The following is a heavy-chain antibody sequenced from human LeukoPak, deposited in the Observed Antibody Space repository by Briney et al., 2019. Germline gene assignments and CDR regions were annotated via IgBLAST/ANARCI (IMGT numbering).Heavy chain of an antibody. CDR2: IIPIFGTA. CDR1: GGTFSSYA. V-gene: IGHV1-69*06. D-gene: IGHD3-22*01. CDR3: AREAKLITMINGYMDV. Sequence: GASVKVSCKASGGTFSSYAISWVRQAPGQGLEWMGGIIPIFGTANYAQKFQGRVTITADKSTSTAYMELSSLRSEDTAVYYCAREAKLITMINGYMDVWGKGTTVTVSS. J-gene: IGHJ6*03.